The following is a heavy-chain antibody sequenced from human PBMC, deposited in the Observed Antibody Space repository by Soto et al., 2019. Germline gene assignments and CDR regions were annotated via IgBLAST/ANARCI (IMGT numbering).Heavy chain of an antibody. CDR2: ISYDGSNK. Sequence: SMRLCYAAAGFTCSSYGMRRVSKAPGKGLEWVAVISYDGSNKYYADSVKGRFTISRDNSKNTLYLQMNSLRAEDTAVYYCAKCFTSAYYYYGMDVWRQGTTVTVSS. J-gene: IGHJ6*02. CDR3: AKCFTSAYYYYGMDV. V-gene: IGHV3-30*18. CDR1: GFTCSSYG.